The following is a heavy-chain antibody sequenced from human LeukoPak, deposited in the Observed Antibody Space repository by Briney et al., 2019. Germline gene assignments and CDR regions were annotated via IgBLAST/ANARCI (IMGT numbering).Heavy chain of an antibody. CDR2: IYYSGST. D-gene: IGHD3-22*01. CDR3: ARGKRSAANYYDSSGYYPHFDY. CDR1: GGSISSYY. J-gene: IGHJ4*02. V-gene: IGHV4-59*01. Sequence: SETLSLTCTVSGGSISSYYWSWIRQPPGKGLEWIGYIYYSGSTNYNPSPKSRVTISVDTSKNQFSLKLSSVTAADTAVYYCARGKRSAANYYDSSGYYPHFDYWGQGTLVTVSS.